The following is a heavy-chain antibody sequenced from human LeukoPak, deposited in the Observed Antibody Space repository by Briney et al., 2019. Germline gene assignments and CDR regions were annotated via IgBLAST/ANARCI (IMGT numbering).Heavy chain of an antibody. V-gene: IGHV1-69*05. CDR3: ARGPNHYYYMDV. J-gene: IGHJ6*03. D-gene: IGHD1-14*01. Sequence: SVKVSCKASGGTFSSYAISWVRQAPGQGLEWMGGIIPILGTANYAQKFQGRVTITTDESTSTAYMELSSLRSEDTAVYYCARGPNHYYYMDVWGKGTTVTVSS. CDR2: IIPILGTA. CDR1: GGTFSSYA.